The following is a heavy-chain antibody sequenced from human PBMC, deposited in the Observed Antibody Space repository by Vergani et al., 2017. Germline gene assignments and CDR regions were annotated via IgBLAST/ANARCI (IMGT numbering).Heavy chain of an antibody. Sequence: QVQLVQSGAEVKKPGSSVKVSCTASGGTFSSYAISWVRQAPGQGLEWMGGIIPIFGTATYAQKFQGRVTITADESTSTDSMELSSLRPEDTAVYYCARPGYSYGYFSHYGMDVWGQGTTGTVSS. D-gene: IGHD5-18*01. CDR2: IIPIFGTA. J-gene: IGHJ6*02. CDR1: GGTFSSYA. V-gene: IGHV1-69*01. CDR3: ARPGYSYGYFSHYGMDV.